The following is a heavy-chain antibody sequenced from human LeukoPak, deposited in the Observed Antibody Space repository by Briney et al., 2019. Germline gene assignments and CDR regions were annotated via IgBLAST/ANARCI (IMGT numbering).Heavy chain of an antibody. J-gene: IGHJ4*02. V-gene: IGHV3-23*01. CDR2: ISGSGGST. CDR3: AKSRLLWFGELLDY. CDR1: GFTFSSYA. Sequence: GGSLRLSCAASGFTFSSYAMSWVRQAPGKGLEWVSAISGSGGSTYYADSVKGRFTISRDNSKNTLYLQMNSLRAEDTAVYYCAKSRLLWFGELLDYWGQGTLVTVSP. D-gene: IGHD3-10*01.